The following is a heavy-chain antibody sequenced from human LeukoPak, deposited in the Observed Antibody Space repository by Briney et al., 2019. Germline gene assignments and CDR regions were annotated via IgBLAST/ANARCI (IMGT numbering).Heavy chain of an antibody. V-gene: IGHV4-39*07. CDR2: IYYSGST. Sequence: PSETLSLTCTVSGGSISSSSYYWGWIRQPPGKGLEWIGSIYYSGSTYYNPSLKSRVTISVDTSKNQFSLKLSSVTAADTAVYYCASIAGGSGSPNWFDPWGQGTLVTVSS. D-gene: IGHD3-10*01. J-gene: IGHJ5*02. CDR3: ASIAGGSGSPNWFDP. CDR1: GGSISSSSYY.